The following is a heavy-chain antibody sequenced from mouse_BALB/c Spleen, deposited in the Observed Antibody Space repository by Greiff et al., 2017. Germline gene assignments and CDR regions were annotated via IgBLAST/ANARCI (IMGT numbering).Heavy chain of an antibody. J-gene: IGHJ4*01. V-gene: IGHV5-12-2*01. Sequence: EVKVVESGGGLVQPGGSLKLSCAASGFTFSSYTMSWVRQTPEKRLEWVAYISNGGGSTYYPDTVKGRFTISRDNAKNTLYLQMSSLKSEDTAMYYCARLGDYDGYYAMDYWGQGTSVTVSS. CDR3: ARLGDYDGYYAMDY. CDR2: ISNGGGST. CDR1: GFTFSSYT. D-gene: IGHD2-4*01.